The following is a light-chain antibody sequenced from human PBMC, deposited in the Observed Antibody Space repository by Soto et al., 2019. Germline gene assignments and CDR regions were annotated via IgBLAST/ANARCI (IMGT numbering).Light chain of an antibody. CDR1: QSVSSSF. Sequence: EIVLTQSPGPLSLSPGERATLSCVASQSVSSSFLAWYQQKRGQPPRLLIYGASSRATGIPDRFSGSGSGTDCTLTLSRVEPDDFAVYYCQQYGSSPITFGQGTRLEIK. J-gene: IGKJ5*01. CDR2: GAS. V-gene: IGKV3-20*01. CDR3: QQYGSSPIT.